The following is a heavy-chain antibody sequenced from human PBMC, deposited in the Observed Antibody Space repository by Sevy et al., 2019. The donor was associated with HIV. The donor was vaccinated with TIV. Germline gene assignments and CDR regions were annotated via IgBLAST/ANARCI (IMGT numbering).Heavy chain of an antibody. CDR3: AREAGSTYYGLIDF. CDR2: INPKSGGT. D-gene: IGHD1-26*01. J-gene: IGHJ4*02. V-gene: IGHV1-2*06. CDR1: GYTLTDNY. Sequence: ASVKVSCRASGYTLTDNYVHWVRQAPGQGLEWMGRINPKSGGTKYAQNFQGRFTMTRDTSISTAYMEVTRLRFDDTALYYCAREAGSTYYGLIDFWGQGSLVTVSS.